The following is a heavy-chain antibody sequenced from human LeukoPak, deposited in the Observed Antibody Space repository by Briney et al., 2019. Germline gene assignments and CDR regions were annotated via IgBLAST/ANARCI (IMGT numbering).Heavy chain of an antibody. D-gene: IGHD3-22*01. CDR2: ISSSAIYT. J-gene: IGHJ4*02. Sequence: PGGSLRLSCAASGFTFSSYEMIWVRQAPGKGLEWVSHISSSAIYTYYADSVKGRFTISRDNAENSLSLQMNSLRAEDTAVYYSARSLELITIILSPDYWGQGTLVTVPS. CDR1: GFTFSSYE. V-gene: IGHV3-48*03. CDR3: ARSLELITIILSPDY.